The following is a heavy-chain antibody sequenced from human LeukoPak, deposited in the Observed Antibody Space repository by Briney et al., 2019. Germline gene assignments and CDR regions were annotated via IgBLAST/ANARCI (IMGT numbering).Heavy chain of an antibody. CDR3: ARGITMVREGFDY. V-gene: IGHV7-4-1*02. Sequence: ASVKVSCKASGYTFTNYTINWVRLAPGQGLEWMGWIDTNTGNPTYAQGFTGRFVFSLDTSVTTTYLQISSLKAEDTAVYYCARGITMVREGFDYWGQGTLVTVSS. CDR1: GYTFTNYT. CDR2: IDTNTGNP. J-gene: IGHJ4*02. D-gene: IGHD3-10*01.